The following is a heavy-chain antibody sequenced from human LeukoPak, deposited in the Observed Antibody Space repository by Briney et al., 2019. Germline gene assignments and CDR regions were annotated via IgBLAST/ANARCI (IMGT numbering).Heavy chain of an antibody. CDR3: ATLGYDFLSDYYIWFDP. D-gene: IGHD3-3*01. V-gene: IGHV1-69*13. J-gene: IGHJ5*02. CDR1: GGTFSSYA. Sequence: SVKVPCKASGGTFSSYAISWVRQAPGQGLEWMGGIIPIFGTANYAQKFQGRVTITADESTSTAYMELSSLGSEDTAVYYCATLGYDFLSDYYIWFDPWGQGTLVTVSS. CDR2: IIPIFGTA.